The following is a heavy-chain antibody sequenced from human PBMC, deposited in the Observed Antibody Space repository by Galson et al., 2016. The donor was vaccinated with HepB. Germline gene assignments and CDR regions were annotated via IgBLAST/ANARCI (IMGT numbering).Heavy chain of an antibody. J-gene: IGHJ4*02. CDR3: AKLDCGRDCPRDD. D-gene: IGHD2-21*02. Sequence: SLRLSCAASGFTFSRYGMHWVRQAPGKGLEWVAVISYDGGDKHYEDSVKGRFTVSRDNSKNTLFLQMNSLRVEDTAVYYCAKLDCGRDCPRDDWGQGTLVTVSS. CDR2: ISYDGGDK. CDR1: GFTFSRYG. V-gene: IGHV3-30*19.